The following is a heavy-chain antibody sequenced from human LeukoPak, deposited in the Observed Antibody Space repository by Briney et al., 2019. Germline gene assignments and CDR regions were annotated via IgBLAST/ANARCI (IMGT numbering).Heavy chain of an antibody. CDR2: IYSSGST. V-gene: IGHV4-39*01. D-gene: IGHD6-6*01. CDR3: ARGTSSHSGWFDP. J-gene: IGHJ5*02. Sequence: PSETLSLTCTVSGGSISSSSYYWGWIRQPPGKGLEWIGSIYSSGSTYYNSSLKSRVTISIDTSKNQFSLKLSSVTAADTAVYCCARGTSSHSGWFDPWGQVTLVTVSS. CDR1: GGSISSSSYY.